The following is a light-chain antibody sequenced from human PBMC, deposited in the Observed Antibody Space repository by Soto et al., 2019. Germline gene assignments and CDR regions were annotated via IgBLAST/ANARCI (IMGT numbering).Light chain of an antibody. CDR1: QSISNY. CDR2: AAS. V-gene: IGKV1-39*01. Sequence: DIQMTQSPSSLSASVGDRVTITCRASQSISNYLNWYQQKPGKAHKLLIYAASSMQSGFPSRFTGRRSDTDFTLPITSLQPDDSETYYCQPSFSPLWTFGQGTKVEV. CDR3: QPSFSPLWT. J-gene: IGKJ1*01.